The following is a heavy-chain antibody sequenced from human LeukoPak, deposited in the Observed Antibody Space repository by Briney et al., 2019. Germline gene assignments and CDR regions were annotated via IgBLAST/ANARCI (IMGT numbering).Heavy chain of an antibody. CDR2: ITPIFGAP. CDR3: ARNSRVASTSGLNY. Sequence: SVKVSCKASGGTFSSYPFTWVRQAPGQGLEWMGEITPIFGAPYYAQTFQGRVTITADESTSTVSMELSSLRSDDTAFYYCARNSRVASTSGLNYWGQGTLVTVSS. CDR1: GGTFSSYP. D-gene: IGHD4-23*01. J-gene: IGHJ4*02. V-gene: IGHV1-69*01.